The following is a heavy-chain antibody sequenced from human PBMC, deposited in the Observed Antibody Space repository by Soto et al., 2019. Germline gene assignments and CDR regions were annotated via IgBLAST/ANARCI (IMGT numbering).Heavy chain of an antibody. CDR2: INPSGGST. Sequence: QVQLVQSGAEVKKPGASVKVSCKASGYTFTSYYMHWVRQAPGQGLEWMGIINPSGGSTSYAQKFQGRGTMTRDTSTSTVYMELSSLRSEDTAVYYCARRYCTNGVCYYGMDVWGQGTTVTVSS. CDR3: ARRYCTNGVCYYGMDV. J-gene: IGHJ6*02. D-gene: IGHD2-8*01. V-gene: IGHV1-46*01. CDR1: GYTFTSYY.